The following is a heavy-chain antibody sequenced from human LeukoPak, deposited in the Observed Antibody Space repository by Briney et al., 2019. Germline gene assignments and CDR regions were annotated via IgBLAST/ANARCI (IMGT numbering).Heavy chain of an antibody. CDR2: INPSGGST. V-gene: IGHV1-46*01. J-gene: IGHJ4*02. Sequence: ASVKVSCKASGYTFTSYYMHWVRQAPGQGLEWMGIINPSGGSTSYAQKFQGRVTMTRDTSTSTVYMELSSLRSEDTAVYYCARGTYYYGSSGYPTDDDYWGQGTLVTVSS. D-gene: IGHD3-22*01. CDR1: GYTFTSYY. CDR3: ARGTYYYGSSGYPTDDDY.